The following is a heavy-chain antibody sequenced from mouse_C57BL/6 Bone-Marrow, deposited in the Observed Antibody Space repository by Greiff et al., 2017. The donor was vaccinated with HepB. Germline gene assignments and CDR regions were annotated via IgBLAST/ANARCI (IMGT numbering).Heavy chain of an antibody. V-gene: IGHV1-81*01. D-gene: IGHD3-2*02. CDR2: IYPRSGNT. Sequence: VKLQESGAELARPGASVKLSCKASGYTFTSYGISWVKQRTGQGLEWIGEIYPRSGNTYYNEKFKGKATLTADKSSSTAYMELRSLTSEDSAVYFCARRRQLKAMDYWGQGTSVTVSS. CDR1: GYTFTSYG. J-gene: IGHJ4*01. CDR3: ARRRQLKAMDY.